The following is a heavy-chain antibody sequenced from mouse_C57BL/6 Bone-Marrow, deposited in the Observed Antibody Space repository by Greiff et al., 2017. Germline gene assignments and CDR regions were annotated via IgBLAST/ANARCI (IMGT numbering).Heavy chain of an antibody. Sequence: EVKLMESGGGLVQPGESLKLSCESNEYEFPSHDMSWVRKTPEKRLELVAAINSDGGSTYYPDTMERRFIITRDNTKKTLYLQMSSLCSEDTALYYGARRSTLSTTRVLYAMDYWGQGTSVTVSS. D-gene: IGHD2-4*01. CDR3: ARRSTLSTTRVLYAMDY. CDR1: EYEFPSHD. CDR2: INSDGGST. J-gene: IGHJ4*01. V-gene: IGHV5-2*03.